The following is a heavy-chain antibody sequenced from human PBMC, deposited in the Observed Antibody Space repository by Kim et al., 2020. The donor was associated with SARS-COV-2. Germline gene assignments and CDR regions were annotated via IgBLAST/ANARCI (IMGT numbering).Heavy chain of an antibody. CDR3: ARVSPGWFLFDY. CDR2: IYYSGST. V-gene: IGHV4-31*03. J-gene: IGHJ4*02. Sequence: SETLSLTCTVSGGSISSGGYYWSWIRQHPGKGLEWIGYIYYSGSTYYNPSLKSRVTISVDTSKNQFSLKLSSVTAADTAVYYCARVSPGWFLFDYWGQGTLVTVSS. CDR1: GGSISSGGYY. D-gene: IGHD2-15*01.